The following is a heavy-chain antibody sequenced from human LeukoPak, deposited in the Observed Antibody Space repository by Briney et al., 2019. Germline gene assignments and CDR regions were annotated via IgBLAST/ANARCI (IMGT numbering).Heavy chain of an antibody. CDR2: MNPNSGNT. CDR1: GYTFTSYD. J-gene: IGHJ5*02. Sequence: ASVKVSCKASGYTFTSYDINWVRQATGQGLEWMGWMNPNSGNTGYAQKFQGRVTMTRNTSISTAYMELSSLRFEDTAVYYCARGGKYSSSWYRDYNWFDPWGQGTLVTVSS. CDR3: ARGGKYSSSWYRDYNWFDP. V-gene: IGHV1-8*01. D-gene: IGHD6-13*01.